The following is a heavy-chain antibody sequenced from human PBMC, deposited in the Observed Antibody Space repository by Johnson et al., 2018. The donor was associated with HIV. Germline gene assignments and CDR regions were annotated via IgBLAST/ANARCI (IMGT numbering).Heavy chain of an antibody. CDR3: ARNEYSNYGGRDAFDI. CDR1: GFTFRSYW. D-gene: IGHD4-11*01. J-gene: IGHJ3*02. CDR2: IKQDGSEK. Sequence: QLVESGGGLVQPGGSLRLSCVVSGFTFRSYWMTWVRQAPGKGLEWVANIKQDGSEKYYVDSVKGRFTISRDNAKNSLYLQMNGLRAADTAVYYCARNEYSNYGGRDAFDIWGQGTMVTVSS. V-gene: IGHV3-7*01.